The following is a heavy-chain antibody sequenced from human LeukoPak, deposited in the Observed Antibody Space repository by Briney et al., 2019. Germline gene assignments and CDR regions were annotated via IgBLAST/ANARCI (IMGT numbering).Heavy chain of an antibody. Sequence: PGGSLRLSCVASGFTFSSYSMNWVRQAPGKGLEWVSYITSSNGTIDYADSVKGRFTISRDNAKNSLYLQMNSLRAEDTAVYYCARDRGGYSSSSTDYWGQGILVTVSS. V-gene: IGHV3-48*01. CDR2: ITSSNGTI. J-gene: IGHJ4*02. CDR1: GFTFSSYS. D-gene: IGHD6-6*01. CDR3: ARDRGGYSSSSTDY.